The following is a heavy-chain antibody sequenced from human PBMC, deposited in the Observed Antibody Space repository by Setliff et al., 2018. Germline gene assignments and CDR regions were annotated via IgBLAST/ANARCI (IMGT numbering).Heavy chain of an antibody. CDR2: INHSGST. D-gene: IGHD5-12*01. Sequence: SETLSLTCAVYGGSFSNYYWSWIRQPPGKGLEWIGEINHSGSTNYNPSLKSRVTISVDTSKNQFSLKLSSVTAADTAVYYCARARYSGYVDYWGQGTLVTVSS. J-gene: IGHJ4*02. CDR1: GGSFSNYY. V-gene: IGHV4-34*01. CDR3: ARARYSGYVDY.